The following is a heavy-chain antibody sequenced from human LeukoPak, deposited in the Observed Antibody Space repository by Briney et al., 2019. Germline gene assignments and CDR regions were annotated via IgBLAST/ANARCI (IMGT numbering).Heavy chain of an antibody. CDR3: AKDWGYGSGTYYPH. CDR2: ITNNGATT. D-gene: IGHD3-10*01. J-gene: IGHJ4*02. CDR1: GFTFSSNS. V-gene: IGHV3-23*01. Sequence: GGSLRLSCAASGFTFSSNSMNWVRQAPGRGLEWVSVITNNGATTYYADSVKGRFTTSRDNSKNTLYLQMNSLRAEDTAVYYCAKDWGYGSGTYYPHWGQGTLVTVSS.